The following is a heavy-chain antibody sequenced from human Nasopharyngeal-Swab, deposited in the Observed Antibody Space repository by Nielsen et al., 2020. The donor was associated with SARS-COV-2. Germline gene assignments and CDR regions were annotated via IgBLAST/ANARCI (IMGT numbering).Heavy chain of an antibody. Sequence: ESLKISCAASGFTFSNAWMNWVRQAPGKGLEWIGQILVNRYTEYHPSVRGRITVHADTSENSFSLRLTSVTAADTAVYYCARLDPFGSEDMWGQGTLVTVSS. CDR2: ILVNRYT. CDR1: GFTFSNAW. J-gene: IGHJ4*02. CDR3: ARLDPFGSEDM. V-gene: IGHV4-34*12. D-gene: IGHD3-3*01.